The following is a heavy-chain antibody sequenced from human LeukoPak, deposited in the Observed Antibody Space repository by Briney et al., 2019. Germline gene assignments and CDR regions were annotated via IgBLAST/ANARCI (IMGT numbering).Heavy chain of an antibody. CDR2: INQDGSEK. CDR1: GFTFNGFS. D-gene: IGHD2-21*02. CDR3: AILGDNSWYFDL. J-gene: IGHJ2*01. V-gene: IGHV3-7*01. Sequence: GSLRLSCAASGFTFNGFSMTWVRQAPGKGLEWVANINQDGSEKSYVDSVKGRFTISGDNAKNPVYLHMTGLRAEDTAVYYCAILGDNSWYFDLWGRGTLVTVSS.